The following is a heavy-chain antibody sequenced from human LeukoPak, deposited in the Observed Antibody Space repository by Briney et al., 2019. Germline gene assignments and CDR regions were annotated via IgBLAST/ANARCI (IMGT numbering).Heavy chain of an antibody. D-gene: IGHD2-8*01. CDR2: INHSGST. CDR1: GGSFSGYY. Sequence: SETLSLTCAVYGGSFSGYYWSWIRQPPGKGLEWIGEINHSGSTNYNPSLKSRVTISVDTSKNQFSLKLSSVTAADTAVYYCARGPINLYYTHYYGMDVWGQGTTVTVSS. V-gene: IGHV4-34*01. CDR3: ARGPINLYYTHYYGMDV. J-gene: IGHJ6*02.